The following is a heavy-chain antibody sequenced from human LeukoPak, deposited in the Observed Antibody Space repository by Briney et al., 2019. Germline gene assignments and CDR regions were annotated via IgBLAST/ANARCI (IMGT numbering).Heavy chain of an antibody. CDR3: ARSPERLGQGYLDS. Sequence: GGSLRLSCAASGFTFSSYSMHWVRQAPGKGLEWLTLISYHGSNKDYTDSVRGRFTISRDNSKNTVFLQMNSLRTEDTAVYFCARSPERLGQGYLDSWGQGTLVTVSS. CDR2: ISYHGSNK. CDR1: GFTFSSYS. D-gene: IGHD3/OR15-3a*01. J-gene: IGHJ4*02. V-gene: IGHV3-30*04.